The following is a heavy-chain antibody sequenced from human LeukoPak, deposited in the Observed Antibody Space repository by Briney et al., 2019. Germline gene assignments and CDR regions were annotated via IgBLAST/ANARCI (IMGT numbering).Heavy chain of an antibody. CDR1: GDTVSSNSAS. CDR2: TFYTSKWNN. V-gene: IGHV6-1*01. Sequence: SQTLSLTCAISGDTVSSNSASWNWFRQSPSRGLEWLGRTFYTSKWNNDYAVSVKSRITINPDTSKNHFSLQLNSVTPDDTAVYYCARRRYYDYTGFFDYWGQGTLVTVSS. D-gene: IGHD3-22*01. CDR3: ARRRYYDYTGFFDY. J-gene: IGHJ4*02.